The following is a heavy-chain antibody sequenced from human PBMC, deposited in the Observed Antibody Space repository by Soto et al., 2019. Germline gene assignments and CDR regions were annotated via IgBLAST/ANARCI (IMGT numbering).Heavy chain of an antibody. V-gene: IGHV3-53*01. Sequence: GGSLRLSCAASGFTVSSNYMSWVRQAPGKGLEWVSVIYSGGSTYYADSVKGRFTISRDNSKNTLYLQMNSLRAEDTAVYYCARENYGFWSGYAYYYGMDVWGQGTTVTVSS. D-gene: IGHD3-3*01. CDR3: ARENYGFWSGYAYYYGMDV. CDR2: IYSGGST. J-gene: IGHJ6*02. CDR1: GFTVSSNY.